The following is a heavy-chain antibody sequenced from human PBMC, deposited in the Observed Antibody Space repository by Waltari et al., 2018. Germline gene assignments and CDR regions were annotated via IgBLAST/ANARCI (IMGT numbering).Heavy chain of an antibody. CDR2: IYTSGST. J-gene: IGHJ6*04. Sequence: QVQLQESGLGLVKPSQTLSLTCTVSGGSISSGSYYWSWIRQPAGKGLEWIGRIYTSGSTNYNPSLKSRVTISVDTSKNQFSLKLSSVTAADTAVYYCASQVLLWFGEFVDVWGKGTTVTVSS. CDR3: ASQVLLWFGEFVDV. V-gene: IGHV4-61*02. CDR1: GGSISSGSYY. D-gene: IGHD3-10*01.